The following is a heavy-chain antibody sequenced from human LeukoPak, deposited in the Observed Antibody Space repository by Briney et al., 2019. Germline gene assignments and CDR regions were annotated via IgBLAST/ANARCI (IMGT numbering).Heavy chain of an antibody. CDR1: GFTFSSYS. CDR2: ISSSSSYI. Sequence: GGSLRLSCAASGFTFSSYSMNWVRHAPGKGLEWVSSISSSSSYIYYADSVKGRFTISRDNAKNTLNLQMNSLRAEDTAVYYCARDLGQYYDTSDNWFDPWGQGTLVTVSS. J-gene: IGHJ5*02. CDR3: ARDLGQYYDTSDNWFDP. D-gene: IGHD3-22*01. V-gene: IGHV3-21*01.